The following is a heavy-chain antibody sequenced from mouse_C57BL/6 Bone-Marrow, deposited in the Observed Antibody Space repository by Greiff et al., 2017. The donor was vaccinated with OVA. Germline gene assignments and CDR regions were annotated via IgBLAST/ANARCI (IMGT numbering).Heavy chain of an antibody. J-gene: IGHJ1*03. CDR3: ALITPAHWDFDD. Sequence: VQLQQSGPVLVKPGASVKMSCKASGYTFTDYYMNWVKQSPGKSLEWIGVINPYNGGTSYNQKFKGKATLTVDKSSSTAYMELNSLTSEDSAVDYCALITPAHWDFDDWGTGTTVTVSS. CDR2: INPYNGGT. D-gene: IGHD1-1*01. CDR1: GYTFTDYY. V-gene: IGHV1-19*01.